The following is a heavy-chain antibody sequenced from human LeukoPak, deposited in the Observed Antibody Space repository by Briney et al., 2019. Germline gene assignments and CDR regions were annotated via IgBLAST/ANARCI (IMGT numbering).Heavy chain of an antibody. J-gene: IGHJ6*02. CDR2: ISSNGGST. D-gene: IGHD4-11*01. CDR3: AREPDSRGYYYYYYGMDV. CDR1: GFTFSSYA. Sequence: GGSLTLSCAASGFTFSSYAMHWVRQAPGKGLEYVSAISSNGGSTYYANSVKGRFTISRDNSKNTLYLQMGSLRAEDMAVYYCAREPDSRGYYYYYYGMDVWGQGTTVTVSS. V-gene: IGHV3-64*01.